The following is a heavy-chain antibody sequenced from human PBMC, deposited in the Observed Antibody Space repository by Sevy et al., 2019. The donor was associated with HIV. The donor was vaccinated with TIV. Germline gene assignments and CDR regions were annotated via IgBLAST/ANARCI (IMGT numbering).Heavy chain of an antibody. Sequence: SETLSLTCAVYGGSFSGYYWSWIRQPPGKGLEWIGEINQSGSTNYNPSLKSRVTISVDTSKNQFSLKLSSVTAADTAVYYCARVCRYCSSTSSAYFDYWGQGTLVTVSS. CDR1: GGSFSGYY. J-gene: IGHJ4*02. CDR3: ARVCRYCSSTSSAYFDY. D-gene: IGHD2-2*01. V-gene: IGHV4-34*01. CDR2: INQSGST.